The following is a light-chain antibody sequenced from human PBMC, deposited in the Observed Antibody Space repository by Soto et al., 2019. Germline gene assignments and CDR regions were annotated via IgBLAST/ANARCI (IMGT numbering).Light chain of an antibody. Sequence: EDVLTQSPATLSLSPGERATLSCRASQNVNSYLAWYQQKPGQAPRLLIYDASNRATGIPARFSGSGSGTDFTLTISSLEPEDFAVYYCQPPSKWDTFGRGTNVDIK. J-gene: IGKJ3*01. CDR2: DAS. CDR3: QPPSKWDT. CDR1: QNVNSY. V-gene: IGKV3-11*01.